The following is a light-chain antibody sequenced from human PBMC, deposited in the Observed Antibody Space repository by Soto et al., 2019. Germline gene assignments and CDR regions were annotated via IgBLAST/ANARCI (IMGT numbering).Light chain of an antibody. CDR1: QSVRSN. CDR3: QQYNEWPPFT. V-gene: IGKV3-15*01. J-gene: IGKJ5*01. Sequence: EIVMTQSPATLSVSPGERATLSCRASQSVRSNLAWYQQKPCQPPRLVIYAASTRATGIPDRFSGSVAGTEFTLTISSLQSEDFAVYSCQQYNEWPPFTFGQGTRLEIK. CDR2: AAS.